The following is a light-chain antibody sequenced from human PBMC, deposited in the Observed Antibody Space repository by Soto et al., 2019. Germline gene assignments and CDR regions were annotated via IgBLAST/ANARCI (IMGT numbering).Light chain of an antibody. Sequence: QSALTQPASVSGSPGQSITISFTGTSSDVGGYNYVSWYQQHPGKAPKLMIYDVSNRPSGVSNRFSGSKSGNTASLTISGLQAEDKADYYGSSYTSSSTLIWVFGGGTKLTVL. CDR3: SSYTSSSTLIWV. J-gene: IGLJ3*02. CDR1: SSDVGGYNY. V-gene: IGLV2-14*01. CDR2: DVS.